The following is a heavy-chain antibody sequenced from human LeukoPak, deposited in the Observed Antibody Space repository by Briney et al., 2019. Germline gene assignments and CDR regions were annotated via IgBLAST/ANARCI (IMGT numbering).Heavy chain of an antibody. CDR3: AGTASEGYKTGNTYYMDV. Sequence: TGGSLRLSCAASGFTFSSYAMHWVRQAPGKGLEYVSAISSNGGSTYYANSVKGRFTISRDNSKNTLYLQMCSLRAEDMAVFYCAGTASEGYKTGNTYYMDVGSKGTTVTVSS. D-gene: IGHD5-24*01. J-gene: IGHJ6*03. CDR1: GFTFSSYA. CDR2: ISSNGGST. V-gene: IGHV3-64*01.